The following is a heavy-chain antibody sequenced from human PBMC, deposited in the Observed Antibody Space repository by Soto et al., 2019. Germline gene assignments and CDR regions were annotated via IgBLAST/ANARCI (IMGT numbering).Heavy chain of an antibody. V-gene: IGHV4-4*02. CDR3: ARYQSTGNWFDP. CDR2: IYHSGST. CDR1: SGSISSSNW. Sequence: QVQLQESGPGLVKPSGTLSLTCAVSSGSISSSNWWSWVRQHPGKGLEWIGEIYHSGSTNYNPSLKRRVTISVDKSKNQFSLKRSSVTAADTAVYYCARYQSTGNWFDPWGQGTLVTVSS. J-gene: IGHJ5*02. D-gene: IGHD2-2*01.